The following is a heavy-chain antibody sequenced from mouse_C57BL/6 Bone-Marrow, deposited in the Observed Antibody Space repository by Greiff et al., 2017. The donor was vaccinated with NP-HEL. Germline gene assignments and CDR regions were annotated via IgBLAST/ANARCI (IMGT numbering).Heavy chain of an antibody. CDR3: ARGSWYFDV. CDR2: ISSGSSTI. CDR1: GFTFSDYG. J-gene: IGHJ1*03. V-gene: IGHV5-17*01. Sequence: EVKLVESGGGLVKPGGSLKLSCAASGFTFSDYGMHWVRQAPEKGLEWVAYISSGSSTIYYADTVKGRFTISRDNAKNTLFLQITSLRSEDTAMYYCARGSWYFDVWGTGTTVTVSS.